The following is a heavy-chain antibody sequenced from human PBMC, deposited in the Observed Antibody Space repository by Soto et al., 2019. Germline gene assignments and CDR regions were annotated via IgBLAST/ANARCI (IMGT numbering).Heavy chain of an antibody. CDR1: GGSFSGYY. J-gene: IGHJ5*02. CDR3: VSLFWSGYHWGDP. D-gene: IGHD3-3*01. Sequence: SETLSLTCAVYGGSFSGYYWSWIRQPPGKGLEWIGEINHSGSTNYNPSLKSRVTISVDTSKNQFSLKLSSVTAADTAVYYCVSLFWSGYHWGDPWGQGTLVTVTS. V-gene: IGHV4-34*01. CDR2: INHSGST.